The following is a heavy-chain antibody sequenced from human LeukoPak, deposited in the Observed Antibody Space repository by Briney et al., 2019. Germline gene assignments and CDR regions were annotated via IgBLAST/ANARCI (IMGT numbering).Heavy chain of an antibody. CDR1: GGSFSGYY. Sequence: SETLSLTCAVYGGSFSGYYWSWIRQPPGKGLEWIGEINHSGSTNYNPSLKSRVTISVDTSKNQFSLKLSSVTAADTAAYYCARFTMVRGVMPGFDYWGQGTLVTVSS. J-gene: IGHJ4*02. CDR3: ARFTMVRGVMPGFDY. CDR2: INHSGST. D-gene: IGHD3-10*01. V-gene: IGHV4-34*01.